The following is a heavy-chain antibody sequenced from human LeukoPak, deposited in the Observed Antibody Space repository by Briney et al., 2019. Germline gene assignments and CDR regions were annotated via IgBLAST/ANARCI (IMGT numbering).Heavy chain of an antibody. CDR2: ISGSGGST. CDR3: AKDGTPITIFGVVIMGVFDY. CDR1: GFTFSSYA. D-gene: IGHD3-3*01. J-gene: IGHJ4*02. V-gene: IGHV3-23*01. Sequence: PGGSLRLSCAASGFTFSSYAMSWVRQAPGKGLEWVSAISGSGGSTYYADSVKGRFTISRDSSKNTLYLQMNSLRAEDTAVYYCAKDGTPITIFGVVIMGVFDYWGQGTLVTVSS.